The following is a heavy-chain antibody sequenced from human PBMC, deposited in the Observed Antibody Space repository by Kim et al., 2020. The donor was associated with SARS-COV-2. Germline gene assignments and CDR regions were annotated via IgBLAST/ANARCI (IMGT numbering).Heavy chain of an antibody. V-gene: IGHV4-61*02. J-gene: IGHJ3*02. CDR3: ARVGAFDI. CDR2: IYTSGST. CDR1: GGSISSGSYY. Sequence: SETLSLTCTVSGGSISSGSYYWSWIRQPAGKGLEWIGRIYTSGSTNYNPSLKSRVTISEDTSKNQFSLKLSSVTAADTAVYYCARVGAFDIWGQGTMVTVSS.